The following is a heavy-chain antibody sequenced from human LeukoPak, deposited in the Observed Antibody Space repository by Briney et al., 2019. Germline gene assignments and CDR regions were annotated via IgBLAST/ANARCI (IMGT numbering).Heavy chain of an antibody. CDR1: GYNFPTYW. V-gene: IGHV5-51*01. CDR2: VFPLDSDT. D-gene: IGHD5-24*01. J-gene: IGHJ4*02. Sequence: GESLKISCKGSGYNFPTYWIGWVRQMPGRGLEWMGQVFPLDSDTTYSPTFQGQVTISADTSTSTAHLQWSSLKASDTAIYYCTAFNRDGYRNFDSWGQGILVSVSS. CDR3: TAFNRDGYRNFDS.